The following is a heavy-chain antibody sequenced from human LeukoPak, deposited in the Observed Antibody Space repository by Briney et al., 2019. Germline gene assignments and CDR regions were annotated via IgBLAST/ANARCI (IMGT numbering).Heavy chain of an antibody. CDR3: ARDRRELSLLGYYYYMDV. Sequence: SETLSLTCTVSGGSISSYYWSWIRQPAGKGLEWIGRIYTSGSTNYNPSLKSRVTMSVDTSKNQFSLKLSSVTAADTAVYYCARDRRELSLLGYYYYMDVWGKGTTVTISS. CDR2: IYTSGST. CDR1: GGSISSYY. V-gene: IGHV4-4*07. J-gene: IGHJ6*03. D-gene: IGHD3-16*02.